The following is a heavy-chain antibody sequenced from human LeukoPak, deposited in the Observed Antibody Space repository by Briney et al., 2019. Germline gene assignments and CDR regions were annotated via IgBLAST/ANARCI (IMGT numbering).Heavy chain of an antibody. CDR3: ARVRTDSSGWFTNYFGY. CDR2: IKEDENER. V-gene: IGHV3-7*01. D-gene: IGHD6-19*01. CDR1: GFTFSTYW. Sequence: PGGSLRLSCAASGFTFSTYWMSWVRQAPEKGLEWVAYIKEDENERHYVDSVKGRFTISRDNAKNSLHLQMDSLRGEDTAVYFCARVRTDSSGWFTNYFGYWGQGTLVTVSS. J-gene: IGHJ4*02.